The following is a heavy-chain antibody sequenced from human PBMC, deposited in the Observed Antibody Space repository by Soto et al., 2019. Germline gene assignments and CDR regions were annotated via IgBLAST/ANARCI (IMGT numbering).Heavy chain of an antibody. Sequence: SRPKLVNTTRTLTLTWNFSGFSLSRKGMRVSLIRQPPGRALEWLARIDWDDAKFYSPSLRTRLTISKDTSKNQVVLTMTNVDPKDTATSYCARSPGGFTVATYLFDDWGQGTLVTV. V-gene: IGHV2-70*04. J-gene: IGHJ4*02. CDR1: GFSLSRKGMR. CDR3: ARSPGGFTVATYLFDD. D-gene: IGHD4-17*01. CDR2: IDWDDAK.